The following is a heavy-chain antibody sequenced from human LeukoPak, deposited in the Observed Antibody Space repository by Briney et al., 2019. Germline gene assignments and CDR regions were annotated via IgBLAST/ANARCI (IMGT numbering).Heavy chain of an antibody. D-gene: IGHD4-17*01. V-gene: IGHV3-23*01. CDR1: GFTFSSYA. CDR2: ISGSGGST. CDR3: ATYPPDYGDPGDY. J-gene: IGHJ4*02. Sequence: GGSLRLSCAASGFTFSSYAMSWVRQDPGKGLEWVSAISGSGGSTYYADSVKGRFTISRDNSKNTLYLQMNSLRAEDTAVYYCATYPPDYGDPGDYWGQGTLVTVSS.